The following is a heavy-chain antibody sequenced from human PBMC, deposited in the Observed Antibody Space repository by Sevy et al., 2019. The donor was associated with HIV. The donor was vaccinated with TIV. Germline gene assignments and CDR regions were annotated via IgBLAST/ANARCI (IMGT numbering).Heavy chain of an antibody. J-gene: IGHJ3*02. D-gene: IGHD1-1*01. CDR1: GGSFSSYY. Sequence: SETLSLTCVVYGGSFSSYYWSWIRQAPGKGLEWIGEINQSGSTNYNPSLKSRVTISVDTSKNQFSLKLSSVTAADTAVYYCAREGTARVGQNAFDIWGQGTMVTVSS. V-gene: IGHV4-34*01. CDR2: INQSGST. CDR3: AREGTARVGQNAFDI.